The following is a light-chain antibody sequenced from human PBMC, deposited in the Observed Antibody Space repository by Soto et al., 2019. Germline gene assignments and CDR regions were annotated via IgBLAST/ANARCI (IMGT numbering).Light chain of an antibody. CDR1: SSDVGTYNY. CDR2: DVS. J-gene: IGLJ1*01. V-gene: IGLV2-11*01. CDR3: CSYAGSYPYV. Sequence: QSALTQPRSVSGSPGQSVTISCTGNSSDVGTYNYVSWYQQHPGKAPKLMIYDVSKRPSGVPDRFSGSKSDNTASLTISGLQAEDETDYYCCSYAGSYPYVFGTGTKVTVL.